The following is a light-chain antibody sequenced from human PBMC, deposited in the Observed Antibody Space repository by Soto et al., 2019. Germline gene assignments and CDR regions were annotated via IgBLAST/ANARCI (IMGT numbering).Light chain of an antibody. J-gene: IGLJ2*01. CDR1: SSDVGSYNL. CDR3: CSYAGSSTR. CDR2: EVS. V-gene: IGLV2-23*02. Sequence: QSALTQPASVSGSPGQSITISCTGTSSDVGSYNLVSWYQQHPGKAPKLMIYEVSKRPSGVSNRFSVSKSGNTASLTISGLQAEDEADYYCCSYAGSSTRFGGGTKVTVL.